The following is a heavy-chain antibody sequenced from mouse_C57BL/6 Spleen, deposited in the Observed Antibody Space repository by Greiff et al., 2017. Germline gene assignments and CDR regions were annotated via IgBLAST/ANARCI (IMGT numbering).Heavy chain of an antibody. CDR1: GYTFTSYW. CDR2: IDPNSGGT. Sequence: QVQLQQSGAELVKPGASVKLSCKASGYTFTSYWMHWVKQRPGRGLGGIGRIDPNSGGTKYNEKFKSKATLTVDKPSSTAYMQLSSLTSEDSAVYYCARETGTWDYWGQGTTLTVSS. D-gene: IGHD4-1*01. J-gene: IGHJ2*01. V-gene: IGHV1-72*01. CDR3: ARETGTWDY.